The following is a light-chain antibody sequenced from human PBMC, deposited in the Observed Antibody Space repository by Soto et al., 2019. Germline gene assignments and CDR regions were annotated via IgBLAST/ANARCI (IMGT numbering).Light chain of an antibody. V-gene: IGKV1-5*01. Sequence: DIQMTQSPSTLSASVGDRVTITCRASQSISSWLAWYQQKPGKAPKLLIYDASSLECGVPSRFSGSGSGTEFTLTISSLQPDDFATYYCQQYNSFIFTFGPGTTVDI. J-gene: IGKJ3*01. CDR3: QQYNSFIFT. CDR1: QSISSW. CDR2: DAS.